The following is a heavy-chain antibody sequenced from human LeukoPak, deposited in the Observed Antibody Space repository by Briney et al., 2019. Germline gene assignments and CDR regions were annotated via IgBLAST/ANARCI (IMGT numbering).Heavy chain of an antibody. CDR2: IYYSGST. J-gene: IGHJ4*02. CDR3: ARRATAGLFDY. V-gene: IGHV4-59*01. D-gene: IGHD1-26*01. Sequence: SETLSLTYTVSGGSISSYYWSWIRQPPGKGLEWIGYIYYSGSTNYTPSPKSRVTISVDTSNNQFSLKLSSVTAADTAVYYCARRATAGLFDYWGQGTLVTVSS. CDR1: GGSISSYY.